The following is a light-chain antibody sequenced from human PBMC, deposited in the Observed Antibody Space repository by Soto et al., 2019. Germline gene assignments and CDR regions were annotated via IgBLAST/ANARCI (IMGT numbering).Light chain of an antibody. Sequence: QSALTQPASVSGSPGQSITISCTGTSSDVGGYNYVSWYQQHPGTAPKLMIFEVNNRPSGVSNRFSGSKSGNTAYLTISGLQAEDEADYYCSSYTISSSLGVVFGGGTKLTVL. V-gene: IGLV2-14*01. CDR1: SSDVGGYNY. CDR2: EVN. J-gene: IGLJ2*01. CDR3: SSYTISSSLGVV.